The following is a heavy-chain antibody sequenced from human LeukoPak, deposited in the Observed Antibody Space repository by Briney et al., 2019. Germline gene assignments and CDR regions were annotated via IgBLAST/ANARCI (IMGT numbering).Heavy chain of an antibody. V-gene: IGHV1-18*01. CDR2: ISAYNGNT. CDR3: ARDTPPGGAAAGPNWFDP. J-gene: IGHJ5*02. CDR1: GYTFTSYG. D-gene: IGHD6-13*01. Sequence: ASVKVSCKASGYTFTSYGISWVRQAPGQGLEWMGWISAYNGNTNYAQKLQGRVTMTTDTSTSTAYVELRSLRSDDTAVYYCARDTPPGGAAAGPNWFDPWGQGTLVTVSS.